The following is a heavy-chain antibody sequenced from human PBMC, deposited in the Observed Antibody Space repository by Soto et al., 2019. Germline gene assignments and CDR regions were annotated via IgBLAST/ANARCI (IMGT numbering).Heavy chain of an antibody. CDR1: GFTVRSSY. CDR3: AREKSSSSYYFDY. CDR2: IYSGGST. Sequence: GSLRLSCAASGFTVRSSYMSWVRQAPGKGLEWVSVIYSGGSTYYADSVKGRFTISRDNSKNTLFLQMNSLRAGDTAVYYCAREKSSSSYYFDYWGQGTLVTVSS. D-gene: IGHD6-13*01. V-gene: IGHV3-53*01. J-gene: IGHJ4*02.